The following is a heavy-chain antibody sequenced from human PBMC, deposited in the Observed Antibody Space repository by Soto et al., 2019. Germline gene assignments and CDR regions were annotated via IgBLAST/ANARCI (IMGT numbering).Heavy chain of an antibody. CDR3: AREKPDYGMDF. Sequence: PSETLSLTCTVSGGSISSGGYYWSWIRQHPGKGLEWIGYIYYSGSTYYNPSLKSRVTISVDTSKNQFSLKLSSVTAADTAVYYCAREKPDYGMDFWGQGTTVTVSS. J-gene: IGHJ6*02. V-gene: IGHV4-31*03. CDR1: GGSISSGGYY. CDR2: IYYSGST.